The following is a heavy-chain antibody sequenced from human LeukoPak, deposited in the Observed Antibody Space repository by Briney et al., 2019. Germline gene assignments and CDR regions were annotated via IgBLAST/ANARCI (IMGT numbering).Heavy chain of an antibody. Sequence: GGSLRLSCAASGFTFSSYSMNWVRQAPGKGLEWVSSISSSSSYIYYADSVKGRFTISRDNAKNSLYLQMNSLRAEDTAVYYCARVTVAGSGYYYGMDVWGQETTVTVSS. CDR2: ISSSSSYI. J-gene: IGHJ6*02. D-gene: IGHD6-19*01. CDR1: GFTFSSYS. CDR3: ARVTVAGSGYYYGMDV. V-gene: IGHV3-21*01.